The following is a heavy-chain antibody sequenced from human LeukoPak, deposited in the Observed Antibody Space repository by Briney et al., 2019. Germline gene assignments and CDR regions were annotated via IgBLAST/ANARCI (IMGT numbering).Heavy chain of an antibody. V-gene: IGHV1-69*06. J-gene: IGHJ4*02. CDR2: IIPIFGTA. CDR3: ATGAGSYYYFDY. D-gene: IGHD3-10*01. CDR1: GGTFSSYA. Sequence: SVKVSCKASGGTFSSYAISWVRQAPGQGLEWMGGIIPIFGTANYAQKFQGRVTMTEDTSTDTAYMELSSLRSEDTAVYYCATGAGSYYYFDYWGQGTLVTVSS.